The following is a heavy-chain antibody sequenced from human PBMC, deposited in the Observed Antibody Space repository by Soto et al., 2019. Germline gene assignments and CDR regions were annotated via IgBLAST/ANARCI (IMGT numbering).Heavy chain of an antibody. CDR1: GGSISSSSYY. Sequence: SETLSLTCSVSGGSISSSSYYWGWMRQPPGKGLEWIGSIYYSGSTYYNPSLKSRVTISVDTSKNQFSLKLSSVTAADTAVYYCVRHRYSVSGSADIWGEGTMDIVSS. CDR3: VRHRYSVSGSADI. J-gene: IGHJ3*02. CDR2: IYYSGST. D-gene: IGHD3-10*01. V-gene: IGHV4-39*01.